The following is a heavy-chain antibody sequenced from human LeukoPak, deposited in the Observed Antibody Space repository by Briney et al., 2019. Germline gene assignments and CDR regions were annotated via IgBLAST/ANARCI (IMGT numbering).Heavy chain of an antibody. CDR1: GGSIGSSSYY. CDR2: IYYSGST. D-gene: IGHD6-6*01. J-gene: IGHJ3*02. CDR3: GRVIQAVPLDAFDI. V-gene: IGHV4-39*07. Sequence: SETLSLTCTVSGGSIGSSSYYWGWIRQPPGKGLEWIGNIYYSGSTYYNLSLKSRVIISVDTSTNQFSLRLSSVTAADTAVYYCGRVIQAVPLDAFDIWGQGTMVTVSS.